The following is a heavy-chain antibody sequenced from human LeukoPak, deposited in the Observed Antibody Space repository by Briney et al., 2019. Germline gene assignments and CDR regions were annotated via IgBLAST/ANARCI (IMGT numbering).Heavy chain of an antibody. V-gene: IGHV5-51*01. D-gene: IGHD2-15*01. Sequence: GESLKISCKGSGYTFPSYWIGWVRQMPGKGLEWMGIIHPDDSDTRYSPSFQGQVTISAGKSISTAYLQWSSLKASDTAMYYCARRYCSGRNCYYFDYWGQGTLVTVSS. CDR3: ARRYCSGRNCYYFDY. CDR1: GYTFPSYW. CDR2: IHPDDSDT. J-gene: IGHJ4*02.